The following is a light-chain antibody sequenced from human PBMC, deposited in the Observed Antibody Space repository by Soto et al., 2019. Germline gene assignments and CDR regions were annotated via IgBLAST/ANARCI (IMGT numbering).Light chain of an antibody. CDR1: SSDIGDYNY. Sequence: QSVLTQPASVSRSPGQSITISCTGTSSDIGDYNYVSWYQQHPGKAPKLMIYEVSNRPSGISNRFSGSKSGNTASLTISGLQADDEADYYCSSYTSTSSYVFGTGTKLTVL. CDR2: EVS. CDR3: SSYTSTSSYV. J-gene: IGLJ1*01. V-gene: IGLV2-14*01.